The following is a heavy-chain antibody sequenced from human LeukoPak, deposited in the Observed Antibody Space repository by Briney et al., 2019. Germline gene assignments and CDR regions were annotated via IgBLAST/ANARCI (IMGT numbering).Heavy chain of an antibody. CDR1: GGSISSYY. CDR2: IYYSGST. J-gene: IGHJ3*02. Sequence: PSETLSLTCTVSGGSISSYYWSWIRQPPGKGLEWIGYIYYSGSTNYNPSLKSRVTMSVDTSKNQFSLKLSSVTAADTAVYYCAREEYSSEGGAFDIWGQGTMVTVSS. CDR3: AREEYSSEGGAFDI. V-gene: IGHV4-59*12. D-gene: IGHD6-19*01.